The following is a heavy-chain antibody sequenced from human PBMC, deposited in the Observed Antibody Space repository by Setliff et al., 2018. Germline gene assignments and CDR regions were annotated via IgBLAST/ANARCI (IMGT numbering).Heavy chain of an antibody. J-gene: IGHJ4*02. CDR2: FYSFGSI. CDR3: VRQPRTYVAAGPPFEY. Sequence: SETLSLTCSVSGGSITSGGGFYWAWIRQPPGKELEWIGSFYSFGSIYYSPSLKNRVTISGDTSSNQFSLNLSSVTAADTAVYYCVRQPRTYVAAGPPFEYWGQGTLVTVSS. CDR1: GGSITSGGGFY. D-gene: IGHD6-19*01. V-gene: IGHV4-39*01.